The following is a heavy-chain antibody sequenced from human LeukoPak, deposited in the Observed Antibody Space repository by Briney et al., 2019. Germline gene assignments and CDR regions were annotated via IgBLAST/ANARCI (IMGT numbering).Heavy chain of an antibody. Sequence: SETLSLTCTVSGGSISRSSYYWGWIRQPPGKGLEWIGSIYYSGSTNYNPSLKSRVTISVDTSKNQFSLKLSSVTAADTAVYYCARETSQKGAHYMDVWGKGTTVTISS. V-gene: IGHV4-39*07. CDR3: ARETSQKGAHYMDV. CDR2: IYYSGST. J-gene: IGHJ6*03. D-gene: IGHD3-16*01. CDR1: GGSISRSSYY.